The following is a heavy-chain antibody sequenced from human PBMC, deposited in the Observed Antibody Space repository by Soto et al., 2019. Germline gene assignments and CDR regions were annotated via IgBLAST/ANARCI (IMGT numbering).Heavy chain of an antibody. CDR1: GFTFSSYG. CDR2: ISYDGSNK. D-gene: IGHD3-22*01. J-gene: IGHJ4*02. Sequence: QVQLVESGGGVVQPGRSLRLSCAASGFTFSSYGMHWVRQAPGKGLEWVAVISYDGSNKYYADSVKGRFTISRDNSKNTLSMQMNSMRAEDTAVYYCAKDMEMGDSSSYYFILDYWGQGTLVTVSS. CDR3: AKDMEMGDSSSYYFILDY. V-gene: IGHV3-30*18.